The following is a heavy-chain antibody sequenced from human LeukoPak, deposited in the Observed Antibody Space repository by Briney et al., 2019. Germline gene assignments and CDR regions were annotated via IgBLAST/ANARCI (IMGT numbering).Heavy chain of an antibody. CDR1: GFTFDDYG. V-gene: IGHV3-9*01. CDR3: VKDAGIAARPWYFDS. J-gene: IGHJ4*02. Sequence: QSGGSLRLSCAASGFTFDDYGLHWVRQVPGKGLEWVSGINYQSATFDADSVKGRFTISRDNAKSLLFLVMDSLRPEDSALYYCVKDAGIAARPWYFDSWGQGNQVIVSS. CDR2: INYQSATF. D-gene: IGHD6-6*01.